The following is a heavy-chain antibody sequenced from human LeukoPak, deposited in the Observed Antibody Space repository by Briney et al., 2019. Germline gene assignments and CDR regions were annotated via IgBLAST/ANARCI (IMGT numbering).Heavy chain of an antibody. V-gene: IGHV4-59*12. CDR1: GVSISSSY. Sequence: KPSETLSLTCTVSGVSISSSYWSWIRQPPGKGLEWIGSIYYTGSSNYNPSLKSRVTISLDTSKKQFSLKLSSVTAADTAVYYCASVRGYSSGWYASGFGPWGQGTLVTVSS. J-gene: IGHJ5*02. CDR3: ASVRGYSSGWYASGFGP. CDR2: IYYTGSS. D-gene: IGHD6-19*01.